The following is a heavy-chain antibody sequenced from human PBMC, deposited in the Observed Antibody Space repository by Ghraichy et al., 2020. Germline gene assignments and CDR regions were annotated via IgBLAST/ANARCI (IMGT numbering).Heavy chain of an antibody. CDR2: FYHGGSI. D-gene: IGHD3-10*01. CDR1: GYSITGGYY. V-gene: IGHV4-38-2*02. J-gene: IGHJ4*02. CDR3: ARIYGSGSYYAAYYFEY. Sequence: TLSLTCTVSGYSITGGYYWGWIRQPPGKGLEWIGSFYHGGSIYYNPSLKSRVSISVDTSNNQFSLKLSSVTAADTALYYCARIYGSGSYYAAYYFEYWGQGTLVTVSA.